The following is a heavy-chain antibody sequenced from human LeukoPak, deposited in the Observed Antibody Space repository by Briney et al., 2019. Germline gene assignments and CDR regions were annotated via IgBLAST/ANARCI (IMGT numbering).Heavy chain of an antibody. CDR2: ISWDGGST. CDR3: TPSSMDV. CDR1: GFTFDDYA. J-gene: IGHJ6*03. Sequence: GGSLRLSCAASGFTFDDYAMHWVRQAPGKGLEWVSLISWDGGSTYYADSVKGRFTISRDNSKNSLYLQMNSLRAEDTALYYCTPSSMDVWGKGTTVTVSS. V-gene: IGHV3-43D*03.